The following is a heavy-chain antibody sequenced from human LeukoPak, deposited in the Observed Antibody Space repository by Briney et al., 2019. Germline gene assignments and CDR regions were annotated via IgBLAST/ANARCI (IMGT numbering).Heavy chain of an antibody. J-gene: IGHJ4*02. V-gene: IGHV4-39*01. CDR1: GGSISSSSYY. D-gene: IGHD3-16*02. CDR3: ASTTLYYDYVWGSYRPFDY. Sequence: KPSETLSLTCTVSGGSISSSSYYWGWIRQPPGKGLEWIGSIYYSGSTYYNPSLKSRVTISVDTSKNQFSLKLSSVTAADTAVYYCASTTLYYDYVWGSYRPFDYWGQGTLVTVSS. CDR2: IYYSGST.